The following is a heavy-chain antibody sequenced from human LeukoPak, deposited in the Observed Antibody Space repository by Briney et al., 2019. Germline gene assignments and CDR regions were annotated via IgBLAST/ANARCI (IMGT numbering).Heavy chain of an antibody. Sequence: SETLSLTCAVYGGSFSGYYWSWIRQPPGKGLEWIGEINHSGSTNYNTSLKSRVTISVDTSKNQFSLKLSSVTAADTAVYYCARLLQTYCSGGSCGDYWGQGTLVTVSS. V-gene: IGHV4-34*01. J-gene: IGHJ4*02. CDR2: INHSGST. D-gene: IGHD2-15*01. CDR1: GGSFSGYY. CDR3: ARLLQTYCSGGSCGDY.